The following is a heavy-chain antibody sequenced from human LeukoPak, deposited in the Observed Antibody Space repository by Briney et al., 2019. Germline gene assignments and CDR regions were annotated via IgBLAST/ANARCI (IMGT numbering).Heavy chain of an antibody. V-gene: IGHV4-39*01. CDR1: GGSISSGDYY. CDR2: IYYSGST. Sequence: SETLSLTCTVSGGSISSGDYYWSWIRQPPGKGLEWIGCIYYSGSTYYNPSLKSRVTISVDTSKNQFSLKLSSVTAADTAVYYCARLTIFGGTNWFDPWGQGTLVTVSS. CDR3: ARLTIFGGTNWFDP. J-gene: IGHJ5*02. D-gene: IGHD3-3*01.